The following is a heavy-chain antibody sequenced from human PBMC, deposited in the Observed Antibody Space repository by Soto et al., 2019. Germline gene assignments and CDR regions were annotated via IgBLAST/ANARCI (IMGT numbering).Heavy chain of an antibody. V-gene: IGHV1-69*01. CDR2: IIPIFGTA. D-gene: IGHD3-22*01. Sequence: QVQLVQSGAEVRKPGSSVKVSCKASGGTFSRHAISWVRQAPGQGLEWMGGIIPIFGTANHAQKFQGRVRSIADESTSPGYMELSNQSSEDTDMYSSARGWGYDSNDYYYAYWGQGTLVSVSS. CDR1: GGTFSRHA. J-gene: IGHJ4*02. CDR3: ARGWGYDSNDYYYAY.